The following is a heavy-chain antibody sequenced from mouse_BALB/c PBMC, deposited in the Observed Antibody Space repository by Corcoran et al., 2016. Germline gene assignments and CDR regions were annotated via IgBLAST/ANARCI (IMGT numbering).Heavy chain of an antibody. CDR2: INTYTGEP. J-gene: IGHJ4*01. CDR1: GYTFTNYG. D-gene: IGHD2-14*01. V-gene: IGHV9-3-1*01. Sequence: QIQLVQSGPELQKPGETVKISCKASGYTFTNYGMNWVKQAPGKGLKWMGWINTYTGEPTYADDFKGRFAFSLETSASTAYLQINNLKNEDTATYFCARWRYEGYDAMDYWGQGTSVTVSS. CDR3: ARWRYEGYDAMDY.